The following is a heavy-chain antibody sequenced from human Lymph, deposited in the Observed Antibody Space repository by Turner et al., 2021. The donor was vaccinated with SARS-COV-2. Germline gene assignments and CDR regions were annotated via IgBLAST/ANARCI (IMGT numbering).Heavy chain of an antibody. J-gene: IGHJ4*02. V-gene: IGHV3-33*01. CDR1: GFTFSHYG. D-gene: IGHD6-6*01. CDR2: IWYDGSNK. CDR3: ARMYSSSLGHFDY. Sequence: QVQLVESGGGVVQSGRSLRLSCVAPGFTFSHYGMHWVRQAPGKGLEWVAVIWYDGSNKYYGDSVKGHFAISRDNSRNTLYLEMSSLRVEDTAVYYCARMYSSSLGHFDYWGQGTLVTVSS.